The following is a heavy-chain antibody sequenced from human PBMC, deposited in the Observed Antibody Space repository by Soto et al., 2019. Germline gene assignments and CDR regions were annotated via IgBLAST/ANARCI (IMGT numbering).Heavy chain of an antibody. CDR1: GYTFTSYD. Sequence: QVQLVQSGAEVKKPGASVKVSCKASGYTFTSYDINWVRQATGQGLEWMGWMNPNGGNTGYAQKFQGRVTMPSNTSISTAYKELSSLRSEDTAVYYWATEVIHDAFYLWGQGTMVTVSP. J-gene: IGHJ3*01. CDR2: MNPNGGNT. CDR3: ATEVIHDAFYL. V-gene: IGHV1-8*01. D-gene: IGHD3-16*02.